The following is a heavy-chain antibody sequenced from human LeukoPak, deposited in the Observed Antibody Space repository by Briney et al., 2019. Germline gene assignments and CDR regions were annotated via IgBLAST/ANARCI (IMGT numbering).Heavy chain of an antibody. V-gene: IGHV3-30*02. J-gene: IGHJ6*03. D-gene: IGHD5-18*01. Sequence: PGGSPRLSCAASGFTFSSYGMHWVRQAPGKGLEWVAFIRYDGSNKYYADSVKGRFTISRDNSKNTLYLQMNSLRAEDTAVYYCAKDQRGYSYGRLYYYYYMDVWGKGTTVTVSS. CDR2: IRYDGSNK. CDR3: AKDQRGYSYGRLYYYYYMDV. CDR1: GFTFSSYG.